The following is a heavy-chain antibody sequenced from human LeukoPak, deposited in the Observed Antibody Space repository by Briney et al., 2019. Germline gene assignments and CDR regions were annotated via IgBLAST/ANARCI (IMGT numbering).Heavy chain of an antibody. D-gene: IGHD6-13*01. Sequence: GGSLRLSCAASGFTFSSYSMNWVRQAPGKGLEWVSAISGSGGSTYYADSVKGRFTISRDNSKNTLYLQMNSLRAEDTAVYYCAKESHSSSWYSPLDYWGQGTLVTVSS. CDR1: GFTFSSYS. V-gene: IGHV3-23*01. CDR3: AKESHSSSWYSPLDY. CDR2: ISGSGGST. J-gene: IGHJ4*02.